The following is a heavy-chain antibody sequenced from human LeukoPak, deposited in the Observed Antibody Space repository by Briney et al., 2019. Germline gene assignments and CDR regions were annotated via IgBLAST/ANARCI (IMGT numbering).Heavy chain of an antibody. CDR2: INTNTGNP. D-gene: IGHD3-10*01. V-gene: IGHV7-4-1*02. CDR1: GGTFSSYA. CDR3: ARGGSITMVRGVINY. Sequence: VASVKVSCKASGGTFSSYAISWVRQAPGQGLEWMGWINTNTGNPTYAQGFTGRFVFSLDTSVSTAYLQISSLKAEDTAVYYCARGGSITMVRGVINYWGQGTLVTVSS. J-gene: IGHJ4*02.